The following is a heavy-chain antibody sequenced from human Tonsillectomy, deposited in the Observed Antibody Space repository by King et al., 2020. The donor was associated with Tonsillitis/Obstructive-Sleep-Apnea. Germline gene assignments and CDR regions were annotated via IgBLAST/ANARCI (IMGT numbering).Heavy chain of an antibody. CDR3: ARVAGYCSSTSCYPDDY. D-gene: IGHD2-2*01. CDR2: IDPSDSYT. CDR1: GYSFTSYW. Sequence: VQLVESGAEVKKPGESLRISCKGSGYSFTSYWISWVRQMPGKVLECMGRIDPSDSYTNYSPSFQGHVSISADKSISTAYLQWSSLKASDTAMYYCARVAGYCSSTSCYPDDYWGQGTLVTVSS. V-gene: IGHV5-10-1*01. J-gene: IGHJ4*02.